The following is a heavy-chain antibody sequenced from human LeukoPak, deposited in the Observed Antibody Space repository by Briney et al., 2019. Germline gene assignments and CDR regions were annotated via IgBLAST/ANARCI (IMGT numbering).Heavy chain of an antibody. CDR3: ARVLGVYALNHCFGY. D-gene: IGHD2-8*01. CDR2: ISSSSDYI. Sequence: PGGSLRLSCVASGFTFSSYSMNWVRQAPGKGLEWVSSISSSSDYIYYADSVKGRFTISRDNAKNSLYLQMNSLRAEDTAVYYCARVLGVYALNHCFGYWGQGTLVTVSS. J-gene: IGHJ4*02. CDR1: GFTFSSYS. V-gene: IGHV3-21*01.